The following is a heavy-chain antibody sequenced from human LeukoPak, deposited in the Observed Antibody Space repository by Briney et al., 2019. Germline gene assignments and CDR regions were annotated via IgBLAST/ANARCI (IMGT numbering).Heavy chain of an antibody. CDR2: INHSGST. CDR3: AREGELVVVPAAKGVDV. Sequence: SKTLSLTCAVYGGSFSGYYWSWIRQAPGKGLEWIGEINHSGSTNYNPSLKSRVTISVDTSKNQFSLKLSSVTAADTAVYYCAREGELVVVPAAKGVDVWGQGTTVTVSS. CDR1: GGSFSGYY. D-gene: IGHD2-2*01. V-gene: IGHV4-34*01. J-gene: IGHJ6*02.